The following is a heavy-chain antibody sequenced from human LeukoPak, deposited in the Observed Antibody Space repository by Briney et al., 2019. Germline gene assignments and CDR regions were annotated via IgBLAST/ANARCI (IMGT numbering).Heavy chain of an antibody. V-gene: IGHV3-74*01. CDR1: GFTFSRYW. CDR3: ARGPCTSCYKEKNAFDI. Sequence: GGSLRLSCAASGFTFSRYWMHWVRQAPGKGLVWVSRINTDGSNTDYADSVRGRFTISRDNAKNTLYLQVNSLRAEDTAVYYCARGPCTSCYKEKNAFDIWGQATMVTVSS. CDR2: INTDGSNT. J-gene: IGHJ3*02. D-gene: IGHD2-2*02.